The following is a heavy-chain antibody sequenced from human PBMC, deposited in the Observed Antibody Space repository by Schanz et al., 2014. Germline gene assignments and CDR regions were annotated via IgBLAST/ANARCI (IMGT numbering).Heavy chain of an antibody. V-gene: IGHV3-30*03. CDR2: ISYDGNTK. D-gene: IGHD4-17*01. CDR1: GFTFSNYG. Sequence: QAQLVESGGGVVQPGRSLRLSCAASGFTFSNYGLHWVRQAPGKGLEWVTVISYDGNTKYYADSVRGRFTLSRDNSKNTVYLQMNSLRAEDTAVYYCVRDTDYHFDYWGQGTLVTVSS. CDR3: VRDTDYHFDY. J-gene: IGHJ4*02.